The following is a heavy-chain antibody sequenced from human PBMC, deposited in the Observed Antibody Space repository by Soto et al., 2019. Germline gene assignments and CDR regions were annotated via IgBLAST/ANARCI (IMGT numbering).Heavy chain of an antibody. CDR3: ARPAPTVTLFDY. J-gene: IGHJ4*02. D-gene: IGHD4-4*01. Sequence: SETLSLTCTVSGGSISSYYWSWIRQPPGKGLEWIGYIYYSGSTNYNPSLKSRVTISVDTSKNQFSLKLSSVTAADTAVYYCARPAPTVTLFDYWGQGTLVTVSS. CDR1: GGSISSYY. CDR2: IYYSGST. V-gene: IGHV4-59*08.